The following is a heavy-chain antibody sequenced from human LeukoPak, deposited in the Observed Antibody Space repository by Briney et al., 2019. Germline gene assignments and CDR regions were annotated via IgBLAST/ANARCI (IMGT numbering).Heavy chain of an antibody. D-gene: IGHD3-22*01. Sequence: GGSLRLSCAASGFTFDDYAMHWVRQAPGKGLEWVSGISWNSGSIGYADSVKGRFTISRDNAKNSLYLQMNSLRAEDTALYYCAKDINYYDSSGYYNYYGMDVWGQGTTVTVSS. CDR1: GFTFDDYA. CDR2: ISWNSGSI. J-gene: IGHJ6*02. CDR3: AKDINYYDSSGYYNYYGMDV. V-gene: IGHV3-9*01.